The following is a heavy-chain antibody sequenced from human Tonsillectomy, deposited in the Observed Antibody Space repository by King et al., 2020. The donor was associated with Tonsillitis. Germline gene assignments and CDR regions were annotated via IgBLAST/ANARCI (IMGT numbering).Heavy chain of an antibody. V-gene: IGHV1-2*02. J-gene: IGHJ5*02. CDR1: GDTISGYY. CDR3: ARGEVPAAKSWFDP. D-gene: IGHD2-2*01. CDR2: INPNSGGT. Sequence: VQLVESGAEVKKPGASVKVSCKASGDTISGYYMHWVRQAPGQGLEWMVWINPNSGGTNYAQKFQGRVTMTWDTSISTAYMELSRLRSDDTAVYFCARGEVPAAKSWFDPWGQGTLVTVSS.